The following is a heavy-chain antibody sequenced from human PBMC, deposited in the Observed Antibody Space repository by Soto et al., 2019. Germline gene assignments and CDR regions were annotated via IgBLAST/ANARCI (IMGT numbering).Heavy chain of an antibody. J-gene: IGHJ4*02. V-gene: IGHV4-34*01. D-gene: IGHD5-12*01. CDR3: ARRNSGYGGALSY. CDR1: GGSFSGYY. CDR2: INHSGST. Sequence: QVQLQQWGAGLLKPSETLSLTCAVYGGSFSGYYWSWICQPPGKGLEWIGEINHSGSTNYNPSLKSRVTISVDTSKNQFSLKLSSVTAADTAVYYCARRNSGYGGALSYWGQGTLVTVSS.